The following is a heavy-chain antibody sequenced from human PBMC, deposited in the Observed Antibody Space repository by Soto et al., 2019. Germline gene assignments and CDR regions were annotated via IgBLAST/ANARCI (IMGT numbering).Heavy chain of an antibody. D-gene: IGHD3-22*01. CDR3: AKPRDSSGAYIPFDF. Sequence: GGSLRLSCAASGFTFSSHVMNWVRQAPGKGLEWVSVIYSVGSTYYADSVKGRFTISRDTSKNTLYLQMNSLRADDTAVYYCAKPRDSSGAYIPFDFWGQGTLVTVSS. CDR1: GFTFSSHV. CDR2: IYSVGST. J-gene: IGHJ4*02. V-gene: IGHV3-23*03.